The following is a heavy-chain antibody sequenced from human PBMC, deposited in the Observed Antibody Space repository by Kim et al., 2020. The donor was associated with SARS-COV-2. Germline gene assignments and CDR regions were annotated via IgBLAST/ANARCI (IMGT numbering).Heavy chain of an antibody. Sequence: ASVKVSCKASGYTFTNYGLSWVRQAPGQGLEWMGWIRADNGNTNYARKLHGRVTMTTDTSTSTAYMELRSLRSDDTAVYYCASLDLTGYYYYFHYWGQGTLVTVSS. CDR1: GYTFTNYG. J-gene: IGHJ4*02. CDR3: ASLDLTGYYYYFHY. CDR2: IRADNGNT. D-gene: IGHD3-9*01. V-gene: IGHV1-18*01.